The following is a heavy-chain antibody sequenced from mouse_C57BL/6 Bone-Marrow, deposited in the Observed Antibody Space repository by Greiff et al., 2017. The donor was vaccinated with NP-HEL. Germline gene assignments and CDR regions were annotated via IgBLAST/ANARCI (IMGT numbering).Heavy chain of an antibody. CDR1: GYTFTSYW. Sequence: QVQLKQPGAELVMPGASVKLSCKASGYTFTSYWMHWVKQRPGQGLEWIGEIDPSDSYTNYNQKFKGKSTLTVDKSSSTAYMQLSSLTSEDSAVYYCANEVYWGQGTTLTVSS. CDR2: IDPSDSYT. CDR3: ANEVY. J-gene: IGHJ2*01. V-gene: IGHV1-69*01.